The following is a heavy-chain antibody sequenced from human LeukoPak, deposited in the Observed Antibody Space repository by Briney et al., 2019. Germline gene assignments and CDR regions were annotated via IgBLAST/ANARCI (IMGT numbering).Heavy chain of an antibody. CDR2: IRQDGSEK. CDR3: AREEVSSSATFEY. V-gene: IGHV3-7*05. Sequence: GGSLRLSCAASGFTFSSYWMSWVRQAPGKGLDWVANIRQDGSEKHYVDSVKGRLTISRDDAKNSLYLQMNSLRAEDTAVYYCAREEVSSSATFEYWGQGTLVTVSS. CDR1: GFTFSSYW. D-gene: IGHD3-22*01. J-gene: IGHJ4*02.